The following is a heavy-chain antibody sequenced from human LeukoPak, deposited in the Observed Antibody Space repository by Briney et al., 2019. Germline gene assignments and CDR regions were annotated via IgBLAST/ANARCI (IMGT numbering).Heavy chain of an antibody. V-gene: IGHV4-39*07. CDR3: ARALTPESAFDY. CDR1: GGSISSSSYY. J-gene: IGHJ4*02. Sequence: PSETLSLTCTVSGGSISSSSYYWGWIRQPPGKGLEWIGSIYYSGSTYYNPSLKSRVTISVDTSKNQFSLKLSSVTAADTAVYYCARALTPESAFDYWGQGTLVTVSS. CDR2: IYYSGST.